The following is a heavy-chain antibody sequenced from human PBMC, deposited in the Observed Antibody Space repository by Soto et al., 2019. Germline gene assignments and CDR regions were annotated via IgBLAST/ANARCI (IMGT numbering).Heavy chain of an antibody. CDR2: IWYDGSNK. D-gene: IGHD3-22*01. CDR1: GFTFSSYG. Sequence: GGSVRLSCAASGFTFSSYGMHWVRQAPGKGLEWVAVIWYDGSNKYYADSVKGRFTISRDNSKNTLYLQMNSLRAEDTAVYYCARDEIYDSSGYYANWGQGTLVTVSS. CDR3: ARDEIYDSSGYYAN. V-gene: IGHV3-33*01. J-gene: IGHJ4*02.